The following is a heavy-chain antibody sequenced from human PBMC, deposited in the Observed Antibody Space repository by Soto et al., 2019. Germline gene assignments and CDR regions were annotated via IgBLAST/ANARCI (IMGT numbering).Heavy chain of an antibody. V-gene: IGHV1-3*01. CDR1: GYTFKAYA. J-gene: IGHJ6*02. D-gene: IGHD1-1*01. CDR3: ARGKGMEENYYYYGMDI. CDR2: INGGTGQT. Sequence: ASVKVSCKDSGYTFKAYAMHWVRQAPGQSLEWMGWINGGTGQTRYSQRLQDRVTITRDTSASTAYMELTSLTSEDTAVYYCARGKGMEENYYYYGMDIWGQGTTVTVSS.